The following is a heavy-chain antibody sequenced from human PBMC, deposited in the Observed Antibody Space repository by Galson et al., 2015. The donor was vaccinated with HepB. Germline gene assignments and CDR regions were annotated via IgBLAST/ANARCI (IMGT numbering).Heavy chain of an antibody. V-gene: IGHV1-2*04. Sequence: SVKVSCKASGYTFTGYYMHWVRQAPGQGLEWMGWINPNSGGTNYAQKFQGWVTMTRDTSISTAYMELSRLRSDDTAVYYCARDLPRYCSSTSCYESPIYGMDVWGQGTTVTVSS. D-gene: IGHD2-2*01. J-gene: IGHJ6*02. CDR2: INPNSGGT. CDR3: ARDLPRYCSSTSCYESPIYGMDV. CDR1: GYTFTGYY.